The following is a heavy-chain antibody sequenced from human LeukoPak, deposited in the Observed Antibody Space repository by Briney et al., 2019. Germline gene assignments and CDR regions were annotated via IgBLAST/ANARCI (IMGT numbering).Heavy chain of an antibody. V-gene: IGHV4-61*02. J-gene: IGHJ6*02. CDR2: IYTSGST. CDR1: GGSISSGSYY. CDR3: ARRGYSYGAYYYGMDV. D-gene: IGHD5-18*01. Sequence: SQTLSLTCTVSGGSISSGSYYWSWIRQPAGKGLEWIGRIYTSGSTNYNPSLKSRVTISVDTSKNQFSLKLSSVTAADTAVYYCARRGYSYGAYYYGMDVWGQGTTVTVSS.